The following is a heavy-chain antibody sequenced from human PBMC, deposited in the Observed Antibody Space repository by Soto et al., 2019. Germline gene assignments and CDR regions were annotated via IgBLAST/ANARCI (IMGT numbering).Heavy chain of an antibody. D-gene: IGHD1-26*01. CDR2: IIPIFGTA. J-gene: IGHJ4*02. CDR3: ARDLGGSYYAPVDY. Sequence: SVKVSCKASGGTFSSYAISWVRQAPGQGLEWMGGIIPIFGTANYAQKFQGRVTITADESTSTAYMELRSLRSDDTAVYYCARDLGGSYYAPVDYWGQGTLVTVSS. CDR1: GGTFSSYA. V-gene: IGHV1-69*13.